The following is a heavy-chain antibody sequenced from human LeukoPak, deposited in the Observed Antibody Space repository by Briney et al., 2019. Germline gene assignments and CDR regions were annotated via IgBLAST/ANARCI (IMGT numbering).Heavy chain of an antibody. CDR2: INPNSGGT. CDR3: ARDGDTAMGDAFDI. Sequence: GASVKVSCKASGYTFTGYYMHWVRQAPGQGLEWMGWINPNSGGTNYAQKFQGRVTMTRDTSISTAYMELRSLRSDDTAVHYCARDGDTAMGDAFDIWGQGTMVTVSS. J-gene: IGHJ3*02. CDR1: GYTFTGYY. V-gene: IGHV1-2*02. D-gene: IGHD5-18*01.